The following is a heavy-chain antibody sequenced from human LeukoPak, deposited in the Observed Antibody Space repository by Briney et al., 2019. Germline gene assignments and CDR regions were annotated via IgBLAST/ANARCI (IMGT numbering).Heavy chain of an antibody. J-gene: IGHJ4*02. D-gene: IGHD3-10*01. CDR2: IIPIFGTA. CDR3: ARAGGSGSYYKRHFDY. V-gene: IGHV1-69*13. CDR1: GGTFSSYA. Sequence: ASVKVSCKASGGTFSSYAISWVRQAPGQGLEWMGGIIPIFGTANYAQKFQGRVTITADESTSTAYTELSSLRSEDTAVYYCARAGGSGSYYKRHFDYWGQGTLVTVSS.